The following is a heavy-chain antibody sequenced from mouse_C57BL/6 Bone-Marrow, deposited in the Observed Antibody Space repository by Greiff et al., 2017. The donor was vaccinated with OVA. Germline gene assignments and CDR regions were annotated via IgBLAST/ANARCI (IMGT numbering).Heavy chain of an antibody. CDR3: ARENAMDY. J-gene: IGHJ4*01. CDR1: GFTFSDFY. CDR2: SRNKANDYTT. Sequence: EVKLVESGGGLVQSGRSLRLSCATSGFTFSDFYMEWVRQAPGKGLEWIAASRNKANDYTTEYSASVKGRFIVSRDTSQSILYLQMNALRAEDTAIYYCARENAMDYWGQGTSVTVSS. V-gene: IGHV7-1*01.